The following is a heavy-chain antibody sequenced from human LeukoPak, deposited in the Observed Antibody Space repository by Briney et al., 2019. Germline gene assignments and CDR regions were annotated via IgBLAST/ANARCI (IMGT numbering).Heavy chain of an antibody. CDR2: ISYDGSNK. Sequence: HPGGSLRLSCAASGFTFSSYAMHWVRQAPGKGLEWVAVISYDGSNKYYADSVKGRFTISRDDAKNTLYLQMNSLRAEDTAVYYCARGGTWCSSTSCYSADWGQGTLVTVSS. V-gene: IGHV3-30-3*01. CDR1: GFTFSSYA. D-gene: IGHD2-2*01. J-gene: IGHJ4*02. CDR3: ARGGTWCSSTSCYSAD.